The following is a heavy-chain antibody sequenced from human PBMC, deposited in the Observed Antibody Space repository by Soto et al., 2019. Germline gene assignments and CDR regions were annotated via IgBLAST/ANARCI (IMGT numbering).Heavy chain of an antibody. J-gene: IGHJ6*02. CDR2: IYYSGST. V-gene: IGHV4-59*01. CDR3: ARGGAANYDFWSGYYARDYYYGMDV. D-gene: IGHD3-3*01. Sequence: PSETLSLTCTVSGCSISSYYWSWIRQPPGKGLEWIGYIYYSGSTNYNPSLKSRVTISVDTSKNQFSLKLSSVTAADTAVYYCARGGAANYDFWSGYYARDYYYGMDVWGQGTTVTVSS. CDR1: GCSISSYY.